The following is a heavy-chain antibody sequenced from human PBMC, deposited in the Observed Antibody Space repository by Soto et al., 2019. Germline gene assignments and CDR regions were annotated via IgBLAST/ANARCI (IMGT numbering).Heavy chain of an antibody. D-gene: IGHD6-13*01. CDR2: IYPGDSDT. J-gene: IGHJ6*02. V-gene: IGHV5-51*01. CDR3: ARRGGIAAAARGDYYYYGMDV. Sequence: PGVSLKISCKGSGYSFTSYWIGWVRQMPGKGLEWTGIIYPGDSDTRYSPSFQGQVTISADKSISTAYLQWSSLKASDTAMYYCARRGGIAAAARGDYYYYGMDVWGQGTTVTVS. CDR1: GYSFTSYW.